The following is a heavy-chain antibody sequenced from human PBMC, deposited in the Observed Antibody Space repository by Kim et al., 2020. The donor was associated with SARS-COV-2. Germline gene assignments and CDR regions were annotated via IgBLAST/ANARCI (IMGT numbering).Heavy chain of an antibody. CDR3: ARSGTYWGY. J-gene: IGHJ4*02. CDR2: SQK. Sequence: SQKYYVDSLKGRFTISRDNAKNSLYLEMNNLGVEDTAVYYCARSGTYWGYWGQGTLVTVSS. D-gene: IGHD1-26*01. V-gene: IGHV3-7*01.